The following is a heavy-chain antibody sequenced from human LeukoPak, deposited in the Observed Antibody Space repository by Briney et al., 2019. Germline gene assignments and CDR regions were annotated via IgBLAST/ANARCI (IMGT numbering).Heavy chain of an antibody. CDR3: ARGVMVTDAFDI. J-gene: IGHJ3*02. V-gene: IGHV1-46*01. D-gene: IGHD4-23*01. Sequence: ASVKVSCKASGYTFTSYDINWVRQATGQGLEWMGIINPSGGSTNYAQKFQGRVTMTRDTSTSTVYMEVSSLRSEDTAVYYCARGVMVTDAFDIWGQGTMVTVSS. CDR2: INPSGGST. CDR1: GYTFTSYD.